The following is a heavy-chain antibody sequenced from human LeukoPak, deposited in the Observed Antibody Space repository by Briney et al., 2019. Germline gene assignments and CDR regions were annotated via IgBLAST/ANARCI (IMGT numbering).Heavy chain of an antibody. J-gene: IGHJ4*02. CDR1: GFTFSSYW. CDR2: IKQDGSEK. Sequence: GGSLRLSCAASGFTFSSYWMSWVRQAPGKGLEWVANIKQDGSEKYYVDSVKGRFTISRDNAKNSLYLQMNSLRAEDTAAYYCARAEPTIFGVVIIGGFFDYWGQGTLVTVSS. CDR3: ARAEPTIFGVVIIGGFFDY. V-gene: IGHV3-7*01. D-gene: IGHD3-3*01.